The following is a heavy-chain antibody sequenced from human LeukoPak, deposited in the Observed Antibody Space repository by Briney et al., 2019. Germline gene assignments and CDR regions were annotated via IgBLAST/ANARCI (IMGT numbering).Heavy chain of an antibody. D-gene: IGHD1-14*01. J-gene: IGHJ4*02. CDR3: ARPAQPYYFDY. CDR2: ISSNGGST. Sequence: GGSLRLSCAASGFTFSSYAMPWVRQAPGKGLEYVSAISSNGGSTYYANSVKGRFTISRDNSKNTLYLQMGSLRAEDMAVYYCARPAQPYYFDYWGQGTLVTVSS. CDR1: GFTFSSYA. V-gene: IGHV3-64*01.